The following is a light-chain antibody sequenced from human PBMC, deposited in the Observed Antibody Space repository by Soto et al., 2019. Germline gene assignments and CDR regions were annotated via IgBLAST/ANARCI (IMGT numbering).Light chain of an antibody. J-gene: IGKJ1*01. CDR2: GAS. V-gene: IGKV3D-15*01. CDR3: QQYRNWPPWT. Sequence: IVMTQSPATLSVSPGQRATLSCRASQSVSTNLAWYQQKPGQAPRLLIYGASTRATGIPARFSGSGSGTEFTLTICGLQSDDFAVYYCQQYRNWPPWTFGQGTRVDFK. CDR1: QSVSTN.